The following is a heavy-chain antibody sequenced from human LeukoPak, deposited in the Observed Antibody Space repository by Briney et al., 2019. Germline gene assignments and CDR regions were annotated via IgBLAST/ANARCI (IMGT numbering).Heavy chain of an antibody. CDR3: ARDLDWILFDC. Sequence: PGGSLRLSCAASGFTFNTYWMHWVRQAPGKGLVWVARVNREGTTTTYADSVKGRFTISRDNAKNTLYLQMNNLRAEDTAVYYCARDLDWILFDCWGQGTLVTVSS. J-gene: IGHJ4*02. CDR2: VNREGTTT. D-gene: IGHD3-9*01. V-gene: IGHV3-74*03. CDR1: GFTFNTYW.